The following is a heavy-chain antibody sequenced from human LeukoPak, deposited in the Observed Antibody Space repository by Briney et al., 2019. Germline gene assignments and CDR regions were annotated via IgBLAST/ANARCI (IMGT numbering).Heavy chain of an antibody. J-gene: IGHJ6*02. CDR3: ARPKYSGSYYYGMDV. Sequence: ASVKVSCKASGYTFTSYDINWVRQATGQRLEWMGWINADTDNTKYSQKFQGRVTITRDTSASTAYMELSSLRSEDTAVYYCARPKYSGSYYYGMDVWGQGTTVTVSS. D-gene: IGHD1-26*01. CDR1: GYTFTSYD. CDR2: INADTDNT. V-gene: IGHV1-3*01.